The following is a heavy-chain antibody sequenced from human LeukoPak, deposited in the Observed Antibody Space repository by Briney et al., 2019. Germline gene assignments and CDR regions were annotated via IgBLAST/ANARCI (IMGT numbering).Heavy chain of an antibody. CDR2: IRAGAYRA. CDR1: GFTFSSYA. J-gene: IGHJ5*02. D-gene: IGHD2-15*01. Sequence: GGSLRLSCEASGFTFSSYAMTWVRQAPGKGLEWVSGIRAGAYRAYYADSVRGRFTISRDNSRNTLYLQMGSLTDEDTAVYYCAAGGYCSGGSCDAPRNWFDPWGQGTLVTVSS. V-gene: IGHV3-23*01. CDR3: AAGGYCSGGSCDAPRNWFDP.